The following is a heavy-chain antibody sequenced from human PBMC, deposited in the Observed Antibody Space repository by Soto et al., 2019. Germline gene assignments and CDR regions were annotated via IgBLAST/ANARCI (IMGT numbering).Heavy chain of an antibody. CDR3: ARGNWSYYYGFDG. CDR1: EFTFDKYY. CDR2: IKPDGSEQ. V-gene: IGHV3-7*01. D-gene: IGHD1-20*01. Sequence: GGSLRLSCAASEFTFDKYYMTWVRQAPGKGPEWVANIKPDGSEQYYVDSVKGRFTISRDNANNSLYLQMNSLRAEDTAVYFCARGNWSYYYGFDGRGQGTTFTVSS. J-gene: IGHJ6*02.